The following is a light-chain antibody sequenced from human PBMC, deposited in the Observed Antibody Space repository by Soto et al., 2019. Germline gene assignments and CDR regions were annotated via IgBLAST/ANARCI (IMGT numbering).Light chain of an antibody. CDR2: EVS. Sequence: QSALTQPASVSGSPGQSITISCTGTSSDVGGYNYVSWYQQYPGKAPKLMIYEVSNRPSGVSNRFSGSNSGNTASLTISGLQAEDEADYYCSSYASSRDVFFGGGTKLTGL. CDR1: SSDVGGYNY. CDR3: SSYASSRDVF. J-gene: IGLJ2*01. V-gene: IGLV2-14*01.